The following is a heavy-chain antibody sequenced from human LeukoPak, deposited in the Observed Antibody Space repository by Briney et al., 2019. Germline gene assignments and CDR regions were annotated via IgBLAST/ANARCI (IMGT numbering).Heavy chain of an antibody. CDR1: GGTFSSYA. D-gene: IGHD5-24*01. CDR3: ATREDPSSMATITPYFDY. V-gene: IGHV1-69*04. CDR2: IIPILGIA. J-gene: IGHJ4*02. Sequence: ASVKVSCKASGGTFSSYAISWVRQAPGQGLEWMGRIIPILGIANYAQKFQGRVTITADKSTSTAYMELSSLRSEDTAVYYCATREDPSSMATITPYFDYWGQGTLVTVSS.